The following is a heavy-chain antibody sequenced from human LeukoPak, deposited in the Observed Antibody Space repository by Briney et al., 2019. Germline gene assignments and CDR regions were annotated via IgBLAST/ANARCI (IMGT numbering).Heavy chain of an antibody. CDR2: IRSKAYGGTT. Sequence: SLRLSCTASGFTFGDYAMTWVRQAPGKGLEWVGFIRSKAYGGTTEYAASVKGRFTISRDDSKSIAYLQMNSLKTEDTAVYYCTRVSPYGSGSVGWFDPWGQGTLVTVSS. V-gene: IGHV3-49*04. J-gene: IGHJ5*02. CDR1: GFTFGDYA. D-gene: IGHD3-10*01. CDR3: TRVSPYGSGSVGWFDP.